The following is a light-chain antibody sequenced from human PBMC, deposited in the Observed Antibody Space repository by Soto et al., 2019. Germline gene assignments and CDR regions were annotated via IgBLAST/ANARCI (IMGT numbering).Light chain of an antibody. Sequence: QSALTQPASVSGSPGQSITISCTGTSSDVGDYNYVSWYQQHPGKAPKLVIYDVSNRPSGVSNRFSGSKSGNTASLTISGLQAEDEADYYCSSYTSSSTLHVFGTGTKLTVL. J-gene: IGLJ1*01. V-gene: IGLV2-14*01. CDR1: SSDVGDYNY. CDR3: SSYTSSSTLHV. CDR2: DVS.